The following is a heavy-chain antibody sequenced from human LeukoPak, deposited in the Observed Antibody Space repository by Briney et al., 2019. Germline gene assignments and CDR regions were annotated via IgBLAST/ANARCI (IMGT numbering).Heavy chain of an antibody. V-gene: IGHV3-23*01. CDR3: ARDLTLGDAFDI. Sequence: PGGSLRVSCAASGFTFSSYAMSWVRQAPGKGLEWVSAISGSGGNTYYADSVKGRFTISRDNSKNTLYLQMNSLRAEDTAVYYCARDLTLGDAFDIWGQGTMVTVSS. J-gene: IGHJ3*02. CDR2: ISGSGGNT. CDR1: GFTFSSYA. D-gene: IGHD3-10*01.